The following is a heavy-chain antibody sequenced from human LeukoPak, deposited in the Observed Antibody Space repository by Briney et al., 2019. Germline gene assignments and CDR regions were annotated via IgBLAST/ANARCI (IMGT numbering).Heavy chain of an antibody. CDR2: INYSGGT. D-gene: IGHD6-19*01. J-gene: IGHJ4*02. V-gene: IGHV4-59*11. CDR1: GGSISSHY. CDR3: ARDPGGYSSGWYFDY. Sequence: SETLSLTCTVSGGSISSHYWSWIRQPPGKGLEWIGYINYSGGTNYNPSLKRRVTISVNTSKNQFSLKLSSVTAADTAVYYCARDPGGYSSGWYFDYWGQGTLVTVSS.